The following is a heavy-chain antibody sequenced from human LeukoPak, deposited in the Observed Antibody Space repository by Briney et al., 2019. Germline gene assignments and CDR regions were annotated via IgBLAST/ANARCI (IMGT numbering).Heavy chain of an antibody. V-gene: IGHV4-4*07. CDR1: GGSISSYY. CDR2: IYTSGTT. CDR3: ARESAYDSGWVTRWFDP. Sequence: PSETLSLTCIVSGGSISSYYWSWIRQPAGKGLEWIGHIYTSGTTNYNPSLKSRVTMSVDTSKNQFPLQLNSVTPEDTAMYYCARESAYDSGWVTRWFDPWGQGTLVTVSS. J-gene: IGHJ5*02. D-gene: IGHD6-19*01.